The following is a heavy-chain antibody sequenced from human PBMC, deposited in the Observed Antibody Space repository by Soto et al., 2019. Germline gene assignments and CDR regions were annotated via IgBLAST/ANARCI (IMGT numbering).Heavy chain of an antibody. CDR2: MNPNSGNT. D-gene: IGHD3-10*01. CDR3: ARGYYTYYYGSGSYSEGYYYYYMDV. Sequence: QAQLVQSGAEVKKPGASVKVSCKASGYTFTSYDINWVRQATGQGLEWMGWMNPNSGNTGYAQKFQGRVTMTRNTSISTAYMELSSLRSEDTAVYYCARGYYTYYYGSGSYSEGYYYYYMDVWGKGTTVTVSS. V-gene: IGHV1-8*01. CDR1: GYTFTSYD. J-gene: IGHJ6*03.